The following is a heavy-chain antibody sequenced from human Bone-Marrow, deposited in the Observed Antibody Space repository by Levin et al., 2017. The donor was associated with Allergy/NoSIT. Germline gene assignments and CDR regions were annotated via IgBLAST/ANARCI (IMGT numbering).Heavy chain of an antibody. V-gene: IGHV3-23*01. Sequence: GESLKISCAASGFTFSSYAMSWVRQAPGKGLEWVSAISGSGGSTYYADSVKGRFTISRDNSKNTLYLQMNSLRAEDTAVYYCAKRIGVYFDYWGQGTLVTVSS. CDR2: ISGSGGST. CDR3: AKRIGVYFDY. D-gene: IGHD3-16*01. J-gene: IGHJ4*02. CDR1: GFTFSSYA.